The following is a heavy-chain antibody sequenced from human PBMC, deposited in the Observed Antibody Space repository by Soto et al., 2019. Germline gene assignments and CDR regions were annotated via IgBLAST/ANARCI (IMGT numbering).Heavy chain of an antibody. CDR2: IYYSGST. CDR1: GGSISSGGYY. Sequence: SETLSLTCTVSGGSISSGGYYWSWIRQHPGKGLEWIGYIYYSGSTYYNPSLKSRVTISVDTSKNQFSLKLSSVTAADTAVYYCARMFGGVIDYWGQGTLVTVSS. V-gene: IGHV4-31*03. CDR3: ARMFGGVIDY. D-gene: IGHD3-16*01. J-gene: IGHJ4*02.